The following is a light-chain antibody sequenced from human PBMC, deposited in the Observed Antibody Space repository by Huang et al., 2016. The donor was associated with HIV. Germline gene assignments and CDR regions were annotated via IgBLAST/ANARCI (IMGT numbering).Light chain of an antibody. CDR2: WAS. V-gene: IGKV4-1*01. CDR3: QQYYSTLT. CDR1: QSVLYSSNNKNY. J-gene: IGKJ4*01. Sequence: DIVMTQSPDSLAVSLGERATINCKSSQSVLYSSNNKNYLAWYQQKPGPPPKLLIYWASTRESVVPDRFSGSGSGTDFTLTISSLQAEDVAVYYCQQYYSTLTFGGGTKVEIK.